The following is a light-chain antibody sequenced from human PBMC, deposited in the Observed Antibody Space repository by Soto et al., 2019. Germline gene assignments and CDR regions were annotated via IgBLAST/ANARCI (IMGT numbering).Light chain of an antibody. J-gene: IGKJ4*01. CDR2: KAS. CDR1: QSVSSW. Sequence: DIQMTQSPSTLSASVGDRVTITCRASQSVSSWLAWYQQKPGEVPKLLIYKASSLESGVPSRFSGSGSGTEFTLTIGSLQPDDFVTYYCQQYSRNPLTFGGGTKVEIK. V-gene: IGKV1-5*03. CDR3: QQYSRNPLT.